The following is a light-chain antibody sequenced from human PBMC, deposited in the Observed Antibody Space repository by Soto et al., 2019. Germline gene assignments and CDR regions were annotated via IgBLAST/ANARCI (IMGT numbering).Light chain of an antibody. CDR3: QHYGNSLTYT. J-gene: IGKJ2*01. CDR1: QIVSSSY. Sequence: EIVLTQSPGTLSLSPGERATLSCRANQIVSSSYLAWYQQKPGQAPRLLIYGASHRAAGIPDRFSGSGSGTDFTLTISRLEPEGFALYYCQHYGNSLTYTFGQGTKLEIK. V-gene: IGKV3-20*01. CDR2: GAS.